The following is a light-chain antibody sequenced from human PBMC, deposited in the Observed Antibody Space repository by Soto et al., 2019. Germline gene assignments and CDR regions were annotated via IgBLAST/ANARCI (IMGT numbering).Light chain of an antibody. J-gene: IGKJ5*01. CDR1: QSVGSS. CDR3: QQYIDGLRT. V-gene: IGKV3D-15*01. CDR2: SAT. Sequence: EIVMTQSPATLSVSPGERATLSCRASQSVGSSLAWYQQRPGQPPRLLIYSATTRATGIPARISGSGSGTEFTLTISSLQSEDFALYYCQQYIDGLRTFGQGTRLEIK.